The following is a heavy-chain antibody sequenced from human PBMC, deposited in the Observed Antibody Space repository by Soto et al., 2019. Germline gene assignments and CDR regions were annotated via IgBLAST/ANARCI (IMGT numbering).Heavy chain of an antibody. V-gene: IGHV2-5*02. D-gene: IGHD6-25*01. Sequence: QITLKESGPTLVKPTQTLTLTCTFSGFSLSTSGVGVGWIRQPPGKALEWLALIYWDDDKRYSPSLKSRLTTTTDTSKNQVVLTMTNMDPMDTATYYCAHRRRAAGGYFFDYWGQGTLVTVSS. CDR2: IYWDDDK. CDR3: AHRRRAAGGYFFDY. J-gene: IGHJ4*02. CDR1: GFSLSTSGVG.